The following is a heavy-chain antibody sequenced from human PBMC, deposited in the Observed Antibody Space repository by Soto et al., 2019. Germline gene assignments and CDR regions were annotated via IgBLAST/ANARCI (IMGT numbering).Heavy chain of an antibody. D-gene: IGHD3-3*01. CDR3: ASASKYYDFWSGYSLLFDY. CDR2: IFYSGTT. V-gene: IGHV4-30-4*01. CDR1: GDSISSADYY. Sequence: PSETLSLTCTVSGDSISSADYYWSWIRQTPGKGLEWIGHIFYSGTTYYNPSLKSRLTISVDTSKNHFSLKLSSVTAADTAVYYCASASKYYDFWSGYSLLFDYWGQGTLVTVSS. J-gene: IGHJ4*02.